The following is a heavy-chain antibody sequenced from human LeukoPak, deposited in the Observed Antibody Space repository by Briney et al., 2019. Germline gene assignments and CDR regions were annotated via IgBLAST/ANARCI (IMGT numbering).Heavy chain of an antibody. CDR1: GFTFRNSD. D-gene: IGHD3-10*02. V-gene: IGHV3-30*02. CDR2: IQSDGGNK. J-gene: IGHJ6*04. CDR3: AELGITMIGGV. Sequence: PGGSLRLSCAASGFTFRNSDMHWVRQAPGKGLEWVAFIQSDGGNKYYADSVKGRFTISRGNAKNSLYLQMNSLRAEDTAVYYCAELGITMIGGVWGKGTTVTISS.